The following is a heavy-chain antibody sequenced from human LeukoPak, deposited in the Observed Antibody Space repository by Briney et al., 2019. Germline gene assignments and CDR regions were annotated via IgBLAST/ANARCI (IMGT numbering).Heavy chain of an antibody. J-gene: IGHJ5*01. CDR2: INNDGSST. CDR3: ARGTVGDYNWFDS. CDR1: GFTFSSYR. V-gene: IGHV3-74*01. Sequence: GGSLRLSCAASGFTFSSYRMHWVRQVPGKRLVWVSRINNDGSSTSYADSVKGRFTISRDNAKNMLYLQMNSLRAEDTALYYCARGTVGDYNWFDSWGQGTLVTVSS. D-gene: IGHD3-16*01.